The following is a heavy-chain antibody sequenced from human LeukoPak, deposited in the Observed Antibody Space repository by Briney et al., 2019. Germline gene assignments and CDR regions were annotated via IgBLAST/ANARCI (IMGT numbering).Heavy chain of an antibody. CDR2: ISSSGSTI. V-gene: IGHV3-48*03. CDR1: GFTFSSYE. Sequence: GGSLRLSCAASGFTFSSYEMNWVRQAPGKGLEWVSYISSSGSTIYYADSVKGRFTISRDNAKNSLYLQMNSLRAEDTAVYYCAKDYYGSGATPEAWGQGTLVSVSS. D-gene: IGHD3-10*01. J-gene: IGHJ5*02. CDR3: AKDYYGSGATPEA.